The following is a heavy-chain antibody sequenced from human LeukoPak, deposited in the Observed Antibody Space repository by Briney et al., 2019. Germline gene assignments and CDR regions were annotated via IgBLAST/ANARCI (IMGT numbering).Heavy chain of an antibody. D-gene: IGHD5-24*01. CDR2: INQAGTEK. V-gene: IGHV3-7*04. CDR1: GFTFGSYW. Sequence: GGSLRLSCAASGFTFGSYWMNWVRQAPGKGLEWVANINQAGTEKYYVDSVKGRFTISRENARNSLFLQMSSLRAEDTAVYFCARVRGGYYFDYWGQGTLVSVSS. CDR3: ARVRGGYYFDY. J-gene: IGHJ4*02.